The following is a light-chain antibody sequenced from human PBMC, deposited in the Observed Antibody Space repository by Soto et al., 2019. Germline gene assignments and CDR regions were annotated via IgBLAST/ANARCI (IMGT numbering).Light chain of an antibody. Sequence: QSVLTQPPSASGTPGQRVTISCSGSNSNIGSNTVNWYQQLPGTAPKLLIYYDNLRPSGVPDRISGSKSVTSASLAISGLQSDDEADYYCAAWDDSLNGRVFGTGTQLTVL. CDR1: NSNIGSNT. J-gene: IGLJ1*01. CDR2: YDN. V-gene: IGLV1-44*01. CDR3: AAWDDSLNGRV.